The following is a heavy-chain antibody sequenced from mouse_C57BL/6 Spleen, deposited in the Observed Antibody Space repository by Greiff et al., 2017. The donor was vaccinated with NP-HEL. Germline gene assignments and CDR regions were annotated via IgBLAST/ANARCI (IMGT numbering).Heavy chain of an antibody. CDR3: ARSRDYDPPFDY. Sequence: QVQLQQPGTELVKPGASVKLSCKASGYTFTSYWMHWVKQRPGQGLEWIGNINPSNGGTNYNEKFNSNATLTVDKSSSTAYMQLSSLTSEDSAVYYCARSRDYDPPFDYWGQGTTLTVSS. J-gene: IGHJ2*01. V-gene: IGHV1-53*01. D-gene: IGHD2-4*01. CDR1: GYTFTSYW. CDR2: INPSNGGT.